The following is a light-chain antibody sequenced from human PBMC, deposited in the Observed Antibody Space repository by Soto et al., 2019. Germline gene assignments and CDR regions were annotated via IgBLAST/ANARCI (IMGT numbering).Light chain of an antibody. CDR2: GAS. CDR1: QSVSSSY. CDR3: QQYGSSPRT. Sequence: EIVLTQSPGTLSLSPGERATLSCRASQSVSSSYLAWYQQKPGQAPRLLIYGASSRATGIPDRFSGSGSGTVFTLTISRLEPEDFAVYYCQQYGSSPRTFGQGIKLEIK. J-gene: IGKJ2*01. V-gene: IGKV3-20*01.